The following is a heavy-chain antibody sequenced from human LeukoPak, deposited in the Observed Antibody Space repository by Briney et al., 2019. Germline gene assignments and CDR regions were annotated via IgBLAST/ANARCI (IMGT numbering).Heavy chain of an antibody. CDR3: AREGVAATGLDY. V-gene: IGHV1-46*01. D-gene: IGHD6-13*01. CDR1: GYTFSIYN. J-gene: IGHJ4*02. Sequence: ASVKVSCKASGYTFSIYNMHWVRQAPGQGLEWMGIINPSGGSASDTQKFQGRVTMTRDTSTSTLYMELSSLRSEDAAVYYCAREGVAATGLDYWGQGTLVTVSS. CDR2: INPSGGSA.